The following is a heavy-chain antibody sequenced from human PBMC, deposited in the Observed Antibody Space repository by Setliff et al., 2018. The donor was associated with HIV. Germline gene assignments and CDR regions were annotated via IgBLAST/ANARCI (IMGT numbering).Heavy chain of an antibody. J-gene: IGHJ4*02. CDR2: SSGSGGSP. V-gene: IGHV3-23*01. CDR1: VLTFSSYA. CDR3: AKDLVYYDSSGDLYY. D-gene: IGHD3-22*01. Sequence: PGGSLRLSCAASVLTFSSYAMSWVRQAPGKGLEWASSSSGSGGSPYYADSVKGRFTISRDKSKHTLYLQMNSLRAEDTAVYYCAKDLVYYDSSGDLYYWGQGTLVTVSS.